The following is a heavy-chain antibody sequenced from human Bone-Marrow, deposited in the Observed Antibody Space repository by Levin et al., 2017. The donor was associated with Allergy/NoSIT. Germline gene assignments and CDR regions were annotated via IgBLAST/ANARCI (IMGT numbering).Heavy chain of an antibody. J-gene: IGHJ4*02. CDR3: AGQLSSYNHY. D-gene: IGHD6-13*01. CDR2: IYWDDDN. Sequence: SGPTLVKPTQTLTLTCTFSGFSLSTTGVGVGWIRQPPGEALEWLTPIYWDDDNRYSPSLKSRLTITKDASQNQVVLTMTNMRPVDTGTYYCAGQLSSYNHYWGQGTLVTVSS. CDR1: GFSLSTTGVG. V-gene: IGHV2-5*02.